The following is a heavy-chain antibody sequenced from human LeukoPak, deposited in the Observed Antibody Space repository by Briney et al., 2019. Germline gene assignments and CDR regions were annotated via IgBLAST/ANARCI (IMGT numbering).Heavy chain of an antibody. D-gene: IGHD2-2*01. CDR1: GGSFSGYY. J-gene: IGHJ5*02. Sequence: SETLSLTCAVYGGSFSGYYWSWIRQPPGKGLEWIGEINHSGSTNYNPSLKSRVTISIDTSKNQFSLKLSSVTAADTAVYYCASRQSCSSTSCYALNWFDPWGQGTLVTVSS. CDR3: ASRQSCSSTSCYALNWFDP. CDR2: INHSGST. V-gene: IGHV4-34*01.